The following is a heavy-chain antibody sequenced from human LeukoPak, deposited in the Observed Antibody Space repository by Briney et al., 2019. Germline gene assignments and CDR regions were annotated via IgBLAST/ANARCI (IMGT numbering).Heavy chain of an antibody. Sequence: SETLSLTCTVSGGSISSSSYYWGWIRQPPGKGLEWIGSIYYSGSTYYNPSLKSRVTISVDTSKNQFSLKLSSVTAADTAVYYCARDTDTVGFDYWGQGTLVTVSS. CDR1: GGSISSSSYY. D-gene: IGHD4-17*01. V-gene: IGHV4-39*07. CDR3: ARDTDTVGFDY. CDR2: IYYSGST. J-gene: IGHJ4*02.